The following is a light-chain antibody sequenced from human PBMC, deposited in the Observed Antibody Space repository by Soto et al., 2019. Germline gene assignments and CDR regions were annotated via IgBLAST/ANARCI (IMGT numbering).Light chain of an antibody. Sequence: VLTQPPSVSGAPGQRVTISCTGSSSNIGAGYDVHWYQQLPGTAPKLLIFGNNNRPSGVPDRFSGSKSGTSASLAITGLQAEDEADYYCQSYDSSVSGWVFGGGTKLTVL. CDR1: SSNIGAGYD. CDR2: GNN. V-gene: IGLV1-40*01. J-gene: IGLJ3*02. CDR3: QSYDSSVSGWV.